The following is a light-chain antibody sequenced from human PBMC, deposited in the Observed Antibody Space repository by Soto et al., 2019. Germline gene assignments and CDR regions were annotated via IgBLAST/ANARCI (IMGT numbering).Light chain of an antibody. CDR1: QSVARAY. CDR3: QQYSDSPPYT. CDR2: GAS. J-gene: IGKJ2*01. V-gene: IGKV3-20*01. Sequence: EVVLTQSPGTLSLSPGERATLSCRASQSVARAYLAWYQQKPGQAPRLLIYGASNRATGIPDRFGGSGSGTDFTLTISSLEPEDFAVYYCQQYSDSPPYTFGQGTKLEIK.